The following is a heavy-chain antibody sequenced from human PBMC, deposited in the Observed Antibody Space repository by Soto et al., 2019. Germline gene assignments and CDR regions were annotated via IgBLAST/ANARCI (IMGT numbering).Heavy chain of an antibody. V-gene: IGHV4-39*01. CDR2: IYYSGST. CDR3: ARLQAGPSYNWFDP. J-gene: IGHJ5*02. Sequence: PSETLSLTCTVSGGSISSCSYYWGWIRQPPGKGLEWIGSIYYSGSTYYNPSLKSRVTISVDTSKNQFSLKLSSVTAADTAVYYCARLQAGPSYNWFDPWGQGTLVTVSS. CDR1: GGSISSCSYY.